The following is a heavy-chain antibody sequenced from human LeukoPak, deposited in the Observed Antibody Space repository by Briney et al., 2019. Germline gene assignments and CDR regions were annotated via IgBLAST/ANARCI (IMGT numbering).Heavy chain of an antibody. J-gene: IGHJ5*02. CDR3: ARTPSFDVWGSYDWFDP. V-gene: IGHV4-4*07. D-gene: IGHD3-16*01. Sequence: SETLSLTCTVSGSSISSYYWNWIRQPAGKGLEWIGRIYTSGSTNYNPSLRSRVTISVDKSKNQFSLKLSSVTAADTAVYYCARTPSFDVWGSYDWFDPWGQGTLVTVSS. CDR2: IYTSGST. CDR1: GSSISSYY.